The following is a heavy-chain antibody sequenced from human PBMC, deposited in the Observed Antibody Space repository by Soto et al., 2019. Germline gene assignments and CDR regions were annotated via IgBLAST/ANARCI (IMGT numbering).Heavy chain of an antibody. D-gene: IGHD1-7*01. CDR2: ISSSSSYI. V-gene: IGHV3-21*01. CDR3: ARSGLELHYYYYYMDV. Sequence: GGSLRLSCAASGFTFSSYSMNWVRQAPGKGLEWVSSISSSSSYIYYADSVKGRFTISRDNAKNSLYLQMNSLRAEDTAVYYCARSGLELHYYYYYMDVWGKGTTVTVSS. J-gene: IGHJ6*03. CDR1: GFTFSSYS.